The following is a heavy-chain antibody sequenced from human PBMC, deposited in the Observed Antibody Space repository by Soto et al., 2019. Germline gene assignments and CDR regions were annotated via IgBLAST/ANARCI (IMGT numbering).Heavy chain of an antibody. CDR1: GFSLSTTDVS. CDR2: IYWNDDK. CDR3: AHRRVISVAGKALDAFDI. J-gene: IGHJ3*02. V-gene: IGHV2-5*01. Sequence: QITLKESGPTLVKPTQTLTLTCTFSGFSLSTTDVSVGWIRQPPGKALEWLAVIYWNDDKHFGPSLKSRLTITKDTSKNQVLLTMTNMDPVDTATYYCAHRRVISVAGKALDAFDIWGQGTMVTVSS. D-gene: IGHD6-19*01.